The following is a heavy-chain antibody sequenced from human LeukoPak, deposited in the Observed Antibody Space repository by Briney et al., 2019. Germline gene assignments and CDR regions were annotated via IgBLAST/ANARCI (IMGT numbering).Heavy chain of an antibody. V-gene: IGHV3-23*01. CDR3: AKAMSSTNWGIFDY. Sequence: GGSLRLSCAASVYTFSSYAVSWVRQAPQGGLECVSSISGSGESTYYADSVKGRFTSSRDNFKKTVYLQLSNLRAEDTAVYYCAKAMSSTNWGIFDYWGQGPLVTVSS. D-gene: IGHD7-27*01. CDR2: ISGSGEST. J-gene: IGHJ4*02. CDR1: VYTFSSYA.